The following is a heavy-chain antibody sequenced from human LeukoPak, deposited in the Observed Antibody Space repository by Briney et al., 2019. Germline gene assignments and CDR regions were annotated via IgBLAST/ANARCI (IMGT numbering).Heavy chain of an antibody. CDR3: ARGGDTSGYYYFEYFQH. Sequence: PSETLSLTCAVYGGSFSGYYWSWIRQPPGKGLEWIGEINHSGSTNHNPSLKSRVTISVDTSKNQFSLKLSSVTAADTAVYYCARGGDTSGYYYFEYFQHWGQGTLVTVSS. J-gene: IGHJ1*01. D-gene: IGHD3-22*01. CDR2: INHSGST. CDR1: GGSFSGYY. V-gene: IGHV4-34*01.